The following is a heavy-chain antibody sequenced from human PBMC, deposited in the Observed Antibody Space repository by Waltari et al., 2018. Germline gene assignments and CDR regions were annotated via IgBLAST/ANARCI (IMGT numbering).Heavy chain of an antibody. J-gene: IGHJ6*03. Sequence: QVQLVQSGAEVKKPGASVKVSCKVSGYTLTELSMHWVRQAHGKGVEWMGWMKRYSGEKSDAKKFQSRVTRTRKTSIRTAYMELSRLRSDGTDVYYGERGSAKLWSGSYYMDVWGKGTTVTVSS. CDR2: MKRYSGEK. D-gene: IGHD3-3*01. V-gene: IGHV1-2*02. CDR1: GYTLTELS. CDR3: ERGSAKLWSGSYYMDV.